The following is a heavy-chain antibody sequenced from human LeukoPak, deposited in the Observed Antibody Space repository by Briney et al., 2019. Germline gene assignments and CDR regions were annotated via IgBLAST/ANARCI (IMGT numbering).Heavy chain of an antibody. D-gene: IGHD3-22*01. CDR1: GYSFTSYW. V-gene: IGHV5-51*01. CDR3: ARRGYYDSSGYYYVGWHFDY. J-gene: IGHJ4*02. CDR2: IYPGDSDT. Sequence: GESLKISCKGSGYSFTSYWIGWVRQMPGKGLEWMGIIYPGDSDTRYSPSFQGQVTISADKSISTAYLQWSSLKASDTAMYYCARRGYYDSSGYYYVGWHFDYWGQRTLVTVSS.